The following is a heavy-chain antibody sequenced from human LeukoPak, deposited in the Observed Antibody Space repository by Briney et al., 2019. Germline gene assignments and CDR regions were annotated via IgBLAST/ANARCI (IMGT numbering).Heavy chain of an antibody. CDR3: ASNYYGSGKNLWGI. CDR1: GGTFSSYA. CDR2: IIPIFGTA. J-gene: IGHJ3*02. V-gene: IGHV1-69*05. D-gene: IGHD3-10*01. Sequence: GASVKVSCKASGGTFSSYAISWVRQAPGQGLEWMGGIIPIFGTANYAQKFQGRVTITTDESTSTAYMELSSLRSEDTAVYYCASNYYGSGKNLWGIWGQGTMVTVSS.